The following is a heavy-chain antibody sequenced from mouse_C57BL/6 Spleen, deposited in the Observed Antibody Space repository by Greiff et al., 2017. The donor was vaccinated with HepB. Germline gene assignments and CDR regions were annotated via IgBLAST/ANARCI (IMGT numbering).Heavy chain of an antibody. J-gene: IGHJ1*03. Sequence: VQLQQSGPELVKPGASVKIPCKASGYTFTDYNMDWVKQSHGKSLEWIGDINPNNGGTIYNQKFKGKATLTVDKSSSTAYMELRSLTSEDTAVYYCARDSYYYGSSHWYFDVWGTGTTVTVSS. CDR3: ARDSYYYGSSHWYFDV. CDR1: GYTFTDYN. CDR2: INPNNGGT. D-gene: IGHD1-1*01. V-gene: IGHV1-18*01.